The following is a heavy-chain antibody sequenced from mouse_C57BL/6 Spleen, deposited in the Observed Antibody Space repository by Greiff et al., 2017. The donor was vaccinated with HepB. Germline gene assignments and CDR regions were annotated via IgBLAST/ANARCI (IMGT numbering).Heavy chain of an antibody. Sequence: VQLQQPGAELVRPGSSVKLSCKASGYTFTSYWMHWVKQRPIQGLEWIGNIDPSDSETHYNQKFKDKATLTVDKSSSTAYMQLSSLTSEDSAVYYCARNPYGSSYIFDYWGQGTTLTVSS. CDR3: ARNPYGSSYIFDY. J-gene: IGHJ2*01. CDR2: IDPSDSET. D-gene: IGHD1-1*01. CDR1: GYTFTSYW. V-gene: IGHV1-52*01.